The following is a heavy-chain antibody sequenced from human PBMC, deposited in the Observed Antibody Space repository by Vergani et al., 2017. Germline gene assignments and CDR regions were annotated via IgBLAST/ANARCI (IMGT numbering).Heavy chain of an antibody. CDR3: ARRTTMVRGVLEIARYYFDY. Sequence: QVQLVESGGGVVQPGRSLRLSCAASGFTFSSYGMHWVRQAPGKGLEWVAVISYDGSNKYYADSVKGRFTISRDNSKNTLYLQMNSLRAEDTAVYYCARRTTMVRGVLEIARYYFDYWGQGTLVTVSS. CDR2: ISYDGSNK. CDR1: GFTFSSYG. D-gene: IGHD3-10*01. J-gene: IGHJ4*02. V-gene: IGHV3-30*03.